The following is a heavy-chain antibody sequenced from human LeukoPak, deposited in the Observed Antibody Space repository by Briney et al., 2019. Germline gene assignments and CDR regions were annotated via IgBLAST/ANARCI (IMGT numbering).Heavy chain of an antibody. CDR2: IRYDGSNK. CDR1: GFTFSSYG. D-gene: IGHD2-15*01. CDR3: AKPYCSGGSCYGERDLLDY. V-gene: IGHV3-30*02. Sequence: PGGSLRLSCAASGFTFSSYGMHWVRQAPGKGLEWVAFIRYDGSNKYYADSVKGRFTISRDNSKNTLYLQMNSLRAEDTAVYYCAKPYCSGGSCYGERDLLDYWGQGTLVTVSS. J-gene: IGHJ4*02.